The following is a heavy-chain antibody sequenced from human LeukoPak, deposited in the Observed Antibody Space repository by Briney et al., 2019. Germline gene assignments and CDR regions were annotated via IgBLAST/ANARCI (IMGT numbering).Heavy chain of an antibody. Sequence: ASVKVSCKASGYTFTNYGISWMRQAPGQGLEWMGWISAYNGNTNYAQKVQGRLTMTTDTSTSTAYMELRSLRSDDTAVYYCARSSSVTIPGYYFDYWGQGTLVTVSS. CDR1: GYTFTNYG. CDR2: ISAYNGNT. D-gene: IGHD2-21*01. CDR3: ARSSSVTIPGYYFDY. V-gene: IGHV1-18*01. J-gene: IGHJ4*02.